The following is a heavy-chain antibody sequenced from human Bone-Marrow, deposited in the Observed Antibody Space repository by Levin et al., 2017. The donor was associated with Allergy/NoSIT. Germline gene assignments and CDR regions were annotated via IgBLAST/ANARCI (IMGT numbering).Heavy chain of an antibody. D-gene: IGHD3-9*01. CDR3: ARVSRYFDWIVDS. J-gene: IGHJ4*02. V-gene: IGHV4-30-4*01. CDR1: GGSITYGDYY. Sequence: LRLSCTVSGGSITYGDYYWTWIRQSPGKGLEWVGYIYYSGTTYYNPSLVSRLTISVDTSSNHFSLRLSSVTAADTAVYYCARVSRYFDWIVDSWGQGTLVTVSS. CDR2: IYYSGTT.